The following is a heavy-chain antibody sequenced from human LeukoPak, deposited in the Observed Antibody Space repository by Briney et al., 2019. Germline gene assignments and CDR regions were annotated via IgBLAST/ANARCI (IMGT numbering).Heavy chain of an antibody. CDR1: GGTFSSYA. CDR3: ARVSSRRFGPHYYMDV. CDR2: IIPIFGTA. V-gene: IGHV1-69*06. J-gene: IGHJ6*03. Sequence: ASVKVSCKASGGTFSSYAISWVRQAPGQGLEWMGGIIPIFGTANYAQKFQGRVTITADKSTSTAYMELSSLRSEDTAVYYCARVSSRRFGPHYYMDVWGKGTTVTVSS. D-gene: IGHD3-10*01.